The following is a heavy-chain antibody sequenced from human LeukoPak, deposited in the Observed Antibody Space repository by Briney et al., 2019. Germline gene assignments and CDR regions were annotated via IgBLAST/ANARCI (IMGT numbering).Heavy chain of an antibody. CDR3: ARDHGSGWLGPYYYYMDV. CDR1: GFTFSSYS. V-gene: IGHV3-21*01. D-gene: IGHD6-19*01. J-gene: IGHJ6*03. Sequence: PGGSLRLSCAASGFTFSSYSMNWVRQAPGKGLEWVSSISSSSSYIYYADSVKGRFTISRDNAKNSLYLQMNSLRAEDTAVYYCARDHGSGWLGPYYYYMDVWGKGTTVTVSS. CDR2: ISSSSSYI.